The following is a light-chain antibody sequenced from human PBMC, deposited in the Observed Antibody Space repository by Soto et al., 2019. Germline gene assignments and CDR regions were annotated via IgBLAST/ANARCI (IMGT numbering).Light chain of an antibody. V-gene: IGKV1-27*01. Sequence: DIQMTQSPSSLSASVGDRVTITCRATQRISNYLASYQQKPGKVPKPPISAASTLQSGAPSRFSGGGSGRDFTLAIISLLPEDVATYYCQRYISAPFTFGPGTNVDIK. CDR2: AAS. CDR1: QRISNY. CDR3: QRYISAPFT. J-gene: IGKJ3*01.